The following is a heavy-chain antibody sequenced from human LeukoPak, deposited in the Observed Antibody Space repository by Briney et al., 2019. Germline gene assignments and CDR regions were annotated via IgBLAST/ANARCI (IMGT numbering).Heavy chain of an antibody. CDR1: GFNFSNYW. J-gene: IGHJ4*02. Sequence: GGSLRLSCAASGFNFSNYWMSWVRQTPGKGLEWVANINRDGSEKYYVDSVEGQFTIPRDNAKNSLFLQMNSLRVEDTAAYYCARRRGYSYGRNNYYFDYWGQGTLVTVSS. V-gene: IGHV3-7*03. D-gene: IGHD5-18*01. CDR3: ARRRGYSYGRNNYYFDY. CDR2: INRDGSEK.